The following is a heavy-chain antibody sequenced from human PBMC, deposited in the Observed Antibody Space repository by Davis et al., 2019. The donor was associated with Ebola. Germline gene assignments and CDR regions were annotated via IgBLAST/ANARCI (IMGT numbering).Heavy chain of an antibody. V-gene: IGHV3-53*01. J-gene: IGHJ5*02. Sequence: GESLKISCAASGFTVSSSYMSWVRQAPGKGLEWVSVIYRGGDIYYADFVRGLFTISRDNSKNALYLQMNSLRAEDTAVYYCARGDGYNYFVRWGQGTLVTVSS. D-gene: IGHD5-24*01. CDR3: ARGDGYNYFVR. CDR2: IYRGGDI. CDR1: GFTVSSSY.